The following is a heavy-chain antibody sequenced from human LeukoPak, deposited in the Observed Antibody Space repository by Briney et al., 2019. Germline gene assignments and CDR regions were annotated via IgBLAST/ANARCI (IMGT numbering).Heavy chain of an antibody. V-gene: IGHV3-23*01. D-gene: IGHD3-22*01. CDR3: AKDLSGYYPNYFDY. CDR1: GFTFSSYS. J-gene: IGHJ4*02. CDR2: ISGSGGST. Sequence: PGGSLRLSCAASGFTFSSYSMNWVRQAPGKGLEWVSAISGSGGSTYYADSVKGRFTISRDNSKNTLYLQMNSLRAEDTAVYYCAKDLSGYYPNYFDYWGQGTLVTVSS.